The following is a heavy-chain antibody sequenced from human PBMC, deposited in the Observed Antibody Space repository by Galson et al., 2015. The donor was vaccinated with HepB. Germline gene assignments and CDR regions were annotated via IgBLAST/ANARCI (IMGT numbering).Heavy chain of an antibody. CDR1: GYTFTTYA. J-gene: IGHJ5*02. V-gene: IGHV1-3*01. CDR2: INAGNGNT. CDR3: ARVGYDTLTGDSRGWFDP. D-gene: IGHD3-9*01. Sequence: SVKVSCKASGYTFTTYAIHWVRQAPGQRLEWMGWINAGNGNTKYSQKFQGGVTISKDTSASTAYMELSSLRSEDTAVYYCARVGYDTLTGDSRGWFDPWGQGTLVTVSS.